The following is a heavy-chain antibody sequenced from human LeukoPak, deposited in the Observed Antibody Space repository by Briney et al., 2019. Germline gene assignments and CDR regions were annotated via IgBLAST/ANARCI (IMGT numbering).Heavy chain of an antibody. CDR2: ISSSGSTI. V-gene: IGHV3-11*01. D-gene: IGHD6-6*01. CDR3: ARAATRREWLDAFDI. J-gene: IGHJ3*02. CDR1: GGSIRSSIYY. Sequence: LSLTCTVSGGSIRSSIYYWSWIRRAPGKGLEWVSYISSSGSTIYYADSVKGRFTISRDNAKNSLYLQMNSLRAEDTAVYYCARAATRREWLDAFDIWGQGTMVTVSS.